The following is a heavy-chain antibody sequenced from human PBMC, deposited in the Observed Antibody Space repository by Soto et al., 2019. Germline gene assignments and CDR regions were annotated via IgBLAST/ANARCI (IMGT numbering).Heavy chain of an antibody. CDR3: ARVPYDSSGYYLTLNYFDY. V-gene: IGHV3-21*01. CDR2: ISSSSSYI. D-gene: IGHD3-22*01. J-gene: IGHJ4*02. CDR1: GFTFSSYS. Sequence: PVGSLRLSCAASGFTFSSYSMNWVRQAPGKGLEWVSSISSSSSYIYYADSVKGRFTISRDNAKNSLYLQMNSLRAEDTAVYYCARVPYDSSGYYLTLNYFDYWGQRTLVTVSS.